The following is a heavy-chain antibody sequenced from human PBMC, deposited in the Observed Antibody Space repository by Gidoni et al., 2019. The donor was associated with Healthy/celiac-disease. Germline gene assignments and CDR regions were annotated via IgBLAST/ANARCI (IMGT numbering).Heavy chain of an antibody. J-gene: IGHJ5*02. CDR2: ISSSSSTI. V-gene: IGHV3-48*02. Sequence: EVQLVESGGGSVQPGGSLRLSCAASGFTFSSYSMNWVRQAPGKGLEWVSYISSSSSTIYYADAVKGRFTISRDNAKNSLYLQMNSLRDEDTAVYYCARESDFWSGYGTFDPWGQGTLVTVSS. CDR1: GFTFSSYS. D-gene: IGHD3-3*01. CDR3: ARESDFWSGYGTFDP.